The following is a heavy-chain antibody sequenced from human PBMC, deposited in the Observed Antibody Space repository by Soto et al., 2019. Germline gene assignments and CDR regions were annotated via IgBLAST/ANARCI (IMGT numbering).Heavy chain of an antibody. D-gene: IGHD3-10*01. V-gene: IGHV1-3*01. CDR3: VKGAQLLWFGELLGNYYYHYGMDV. J-gene: IGHJ6*02. CDR2: INAGNGNT. CDR1: GYTFTSYA. Sequence: GASVKVSCKASGYTFTSYAMHWVRQAPGQRLEWMGWINAGNGNTKYSQKFQGRVTITRDTSASTAYMELSSLRSEDTAVYYCVKGAQLLWFGELLGNYYYHYGMDVWGQGTTVTVSS.